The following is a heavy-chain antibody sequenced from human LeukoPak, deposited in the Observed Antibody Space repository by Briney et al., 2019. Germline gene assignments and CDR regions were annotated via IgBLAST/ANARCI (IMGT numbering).Heavy chain of an antibody. CDR2: ISYDGSNK. Sequence: GGSLRLSCAASGFTFSSYAMHWVRQAPGKGLEWVAVISYDGSNKYYADSVKGRFTISRDNSKNTLYLQMNSLRAEDTAVYYCARAKDRYYYYGMDVWGQGTTVTVSS. CDR3: ARAKDRYYYYGMDV. CDR1: GFTFSSYA. J-gene: IGHJ6*02. V-gene: IGHV3-30-3*01.